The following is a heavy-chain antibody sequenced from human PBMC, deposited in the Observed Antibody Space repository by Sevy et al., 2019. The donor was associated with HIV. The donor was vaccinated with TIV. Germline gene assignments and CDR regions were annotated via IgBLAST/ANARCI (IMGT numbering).Heavy chain of an antibody. Sequence: GGSLRLSCVTSGFTFRTSGMHWVRQSPGKGLEWVAVISYDEAHKNYADSVKGRFSISKDNSKNKLYLQMSSLRTGDTAVYYCAKDYSAGITMVRGAYRARGDYFDYWGQGTQVTVSS. CDR2: ISYDEAHK. V-gene: IGHV3-30*18. D-gene: IGHD3-10*01. CDR3: AKDYSAGITMVRGAYRARGDYFDY. CDR1: GFTFRTSG. J-gene: IGHJ4*02.